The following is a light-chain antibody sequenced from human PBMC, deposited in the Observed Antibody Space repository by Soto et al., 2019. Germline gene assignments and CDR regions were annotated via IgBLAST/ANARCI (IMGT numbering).Light chain of an antibody. CDR1: QSVSSY. V-gene: IGKV3-11*01. CDR3: QQRSNWPPEST. Sequence: EIVLTQSPATLSLSPGERATLSCRASQSVSSYLAWYQQKPGQAPRLLIYDASNRATGIPARFSGSGSGTDFTLTISSLEPEDFAVYYCQQRSNWPPESTFGQGTTLEIK. J-gene: IGKJ2*01. CDR2: DAS.